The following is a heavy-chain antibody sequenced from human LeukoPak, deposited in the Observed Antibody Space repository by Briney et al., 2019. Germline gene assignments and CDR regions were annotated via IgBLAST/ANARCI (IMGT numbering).Heavy chain of an antibody. D-gene: IGHD3-10*01. J-gene: IGHJ4*02. CDR3: AIQIRGVVY. Sequence: GGSLRLSCAASGFTFSSFAMHWVRQAPGKGLEYVSGISRDGRSTFYADSVEGRFTISRDNSKNTLYLQMGSLRAEDMAVYYCAIQIRGVVYWGQGTLVTVSS. CDR1: GFTFSSFA. V-gene: IGHV3-64*02. CDR2: ISRDGRST.